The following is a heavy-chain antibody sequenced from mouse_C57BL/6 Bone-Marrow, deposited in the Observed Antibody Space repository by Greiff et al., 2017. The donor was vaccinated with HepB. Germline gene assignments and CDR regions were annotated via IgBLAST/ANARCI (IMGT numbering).Heavy chain of an antibody. CDR2: IDPSDSYT. D-gene: IGHD1-1*01. CDR1: GYTFTSYW. Sequence: VQLQQPGAELVMPGASVKLSCKASGYTFTSYWMHWVKQRPGQGLEWIGEIDPSDSYTNYNQKFKGKSTLTVDKSSSTAYMQLSSLTSEDSAVYYCARPSTVVAHYYAMDYWGQGTSVTVSS. CDR3: ARPSTVVAHYYAMDY. V-gene: IGHV1-69*01. J-gene: IGHJ4*01.